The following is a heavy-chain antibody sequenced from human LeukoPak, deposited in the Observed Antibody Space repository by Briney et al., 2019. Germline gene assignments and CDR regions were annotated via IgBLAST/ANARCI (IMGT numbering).Heavy chain of an antibody. Sequence: GVSLRLSCAASGFTFEDFTMHWVRQAPGKALEWVSLITWDGQNIEYQDSVKGRFTISRDNSENSLYLQMKSLKTEDTALYFCSKGDDRYGFDYWGQGTLVTVSS. J-gene: IGHJ4*02. CDR3: SKGDDRYGFDY. CDR2: ITWDGQNI. V-gene: IGHV3-43*01. D-gene: IGHD5-18*01. CDR1: GFTFEDFT.